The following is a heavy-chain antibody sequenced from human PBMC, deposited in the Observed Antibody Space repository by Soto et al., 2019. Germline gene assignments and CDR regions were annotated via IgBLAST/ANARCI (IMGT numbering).Heavy chain of an antibody. V-gene: IGHV1-2*04. D-gene: IGHD3-16*01. CDR2: INPNSGGT. CDR3: ARDPHQGGGDPYYYYGMDV. CDR1: GYTFTGYY. J-gene: IGHJ6*02. Sequence: ASVKVSCKASGYTFTGYYMHWVRQAPGQGLEWMGWINPNSGGTNYAQKFQGWVTMTRDTSISTAYMELSRLRSDDTAVYYCARDPHQGGGDPYYYYGMDVWGQGTTVTVSS.